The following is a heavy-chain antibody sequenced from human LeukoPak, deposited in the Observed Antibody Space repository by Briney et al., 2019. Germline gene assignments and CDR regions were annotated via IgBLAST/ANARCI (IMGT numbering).Heavy chain of an antibody. CDR2: INPNSGGT. CDR3: ARTRGYGDFYFDY. D-gene: IGHD4-17*01. J-gene: IGHJ4*02. V-gene: IGHV1-2*02. CDR1: GYTFTGYY. Sequence: ASAKVSCKASGYTFTGYYMHWVRQAPGQGLEWMGWINPNSGGTNYAQKFQGRVTMTRDTSISTAYMELSRLRSDDTAVYYCARTRGYGDFYFDYWGQGTLVTVSS.